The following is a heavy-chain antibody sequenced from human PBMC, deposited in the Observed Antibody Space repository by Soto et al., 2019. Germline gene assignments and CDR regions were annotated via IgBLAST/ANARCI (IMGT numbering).Heavy chain of an antibody. CDR2: IYYSGST. Sequence: QVQLQESGPGLVKPSQTLSLTCTVSGGSISSGDYYWSWIRQPPGKGLEWIGYIYYSGSTYYNPSLKSRVTISVDTSKNQFSLKLSSVTAADTAVYYCARDQVDTATIYYYGMDVWGQGTTVTVSS. D-gene: IGHD5-18*01. V-gene: IGHV4-30-4*01. CDR3: ARDQVDTATIYYYGMDV. J-gene: IGHJ6*02. CDR1: GGSISSGDYY.